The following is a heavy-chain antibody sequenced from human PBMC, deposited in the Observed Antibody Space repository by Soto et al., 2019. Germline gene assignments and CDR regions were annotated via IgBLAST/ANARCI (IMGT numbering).Heavy chain of an antibody. D-gene: IGHD3-3*01. J-gene: IGHJ6*02. CDR3: ARHATSYYDFWSGYYTGRSYYGMDV. CDR2: IYPGDSDT. CDR1: GYSFTSYW. Sequence: GESLKISCKGSGYSFTSYWIGWVRQMPGKGLEWMGIIYPGDSDTRYSPSFQGQVTISADKSISTAYLQWSSLKASDTAMYYCARHATSYYDFWSGYYTGRSYYGMDVWGQGTTVTVYS. V-gene: IGHV5-51*01.